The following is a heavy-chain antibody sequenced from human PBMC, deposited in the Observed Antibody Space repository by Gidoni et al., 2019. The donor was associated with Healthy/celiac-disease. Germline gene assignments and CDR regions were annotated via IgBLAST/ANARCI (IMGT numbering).Heavy chain of an antibody. D-gene: IGHD5-12*01. CDR2: ISGSGGST. J-gene: IGHJ6*02. CDR3: ATLQHTLVATFLGYYYGMDV. Sequence: EVQLLESGGGLVQPGGSLRLSCAASGFTFSSYAMSWVRQAPGKGLEWVSAISGSGGSTYYADSVKGRFTISRDNSKNTLYLQMNSLRAEDTAVYYCATLQHTLVATFLGYYYGMDVWGQGTTVTVSS. CDR1: GFTFSSYA. V-gene: IGHV3-23*01.